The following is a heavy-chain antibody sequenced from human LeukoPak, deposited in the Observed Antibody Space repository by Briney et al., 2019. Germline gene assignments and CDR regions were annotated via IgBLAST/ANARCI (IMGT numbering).Heavy chain of an antibody. V-gene: IGHV4-39*01. J-gene: IGHJ4*02. CDR2: IYYSGST. Sequence: SETLSLTCTVSGGSISSSSYYWGWIRQPPGMGLEWIGSIYYSGSTYYNPSLKSRVTISVDTSKNQFSLKLSSVTAADTAVYYCARHQVVEPFDYWGQGTLVTVSS. CDR1: GGSISSSSYY. D-gene: IGHD1-1*01. CDR3: ARHQVVEPFDY.